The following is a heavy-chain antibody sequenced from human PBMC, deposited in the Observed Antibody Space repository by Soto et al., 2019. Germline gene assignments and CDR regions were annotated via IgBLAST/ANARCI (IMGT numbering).Heavy chain of an antibody. CDR3: AKTISSSASGPYFDN. D-gene: IGHD6-13*01. CDR2: VDNSGSP. J-gene: IGHJ4*01. CDR1: GDSIRSYD. V-gene: IGHV4-4*07. Sequence: PSETLSLTCAVSGDSIRSYDWSWIRQPTGKGLEWIGLVDNSGSPSYNPSLKSRVTMSVDTSKNQFSLKLGSVTAADTALYYCAKTISSSASGPYFDNWGQGTLVTVSS.